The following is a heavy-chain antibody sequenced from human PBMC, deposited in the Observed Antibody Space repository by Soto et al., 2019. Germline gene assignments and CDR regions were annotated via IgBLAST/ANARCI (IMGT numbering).Heavy chain of an antibody. CDR3: AKGGSGSYSNAFDI. CDR2: VFHSGIA. J-gene: IGHJ3*02. V-gene: IGHV4-4*02. CDR1: GDSISSIRW. D-gene: IGHD3-10*01. Sequence: SETLSLTCTVSGDSISSIRWWTWVRQPPGESLEWIGEVFHSGIANYNPSLQSRVTILVDKSKNQFSLKLSSVTAADTAVYYCAKGGSGSYSNAFDIWGQGTMVTVSS.